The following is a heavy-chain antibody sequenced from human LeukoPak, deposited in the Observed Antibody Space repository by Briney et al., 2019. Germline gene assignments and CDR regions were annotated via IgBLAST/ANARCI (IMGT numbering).Heavy chain of an antibody. D-gene: IGHD4-17*01. CDR2: IYSGGST. CDR3: ARDLTTVTETYYYYYYGMAV. CDR1: GFSVGTNY. V-gene: IGHV3-66*02. Sequence: PGGSLRLSRAASGFSVGTNYMNWVRQAPGKGLEWVSVIYSGGSTYYADSVKGRFTISRDNSKNTLYLQMNSLRAEDTAVYYCARDLTTVTETYYYYYYGMAVWGKGTTVTVSS. J-gene: IGHJ6*04.